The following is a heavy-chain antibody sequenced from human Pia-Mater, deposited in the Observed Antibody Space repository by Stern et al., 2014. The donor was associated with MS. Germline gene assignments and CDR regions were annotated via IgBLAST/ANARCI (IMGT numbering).Heavy chain of an antibody. Sequence: QVQLQESGPGLVKPSQTLSLTCAVTGGSISSAEYYWSWIRQSPGKGLEWIGYIHYSGTTYYNPSLKSRVTRSVDTAKNQFSLKLRSVTAADTAVYYCSRDADGYSLVFGYWGRGTLVTVSS. CDR2: IHYSGTT. CDR1: GGSISSAEYY. V-gene: IGHV4-30-4*01. D-gene: IGHD5-24*01. J-gene: IGHJ4*02. CDR3: SRDADGYSLVFGY.